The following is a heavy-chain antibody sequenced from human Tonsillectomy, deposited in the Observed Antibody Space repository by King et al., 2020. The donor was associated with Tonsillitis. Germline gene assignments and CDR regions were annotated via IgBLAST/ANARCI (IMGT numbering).Heavy chain of an antibody. J-gene: IGHJ4*02. CDR2: IYTSGST. CDR3: ARDWMTSSTRLFDY. D-gene: IGHD6-6*01. CDR1: GGSISGDY. Sequence: VQLQESGPGLVKPSETLSLTCSVSGGSISGDYWSWIRQPPGKGLAWIGRIYTSGSTNFNPSLKSRVTMSLDTSKNQFSLKLSSVTAADTAVYYCARDWMTSSTRLFDYWGQGTLVTVSS. V-gene: IGHV4-4*07.